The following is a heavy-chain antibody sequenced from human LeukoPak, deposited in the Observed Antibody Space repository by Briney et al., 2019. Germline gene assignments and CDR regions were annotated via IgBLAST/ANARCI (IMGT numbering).Heavy chain of an antibody. J-gene: IGHJ4*02. Sequence: ASVKVSCKASGGTFSSYAISWVRQAPGQGLEWMGRIIPILGIANYAQKFQGRVTITADKSTSTAYMELSSLRSEDTAVYYCASAPSMVTPYHFDYWGQGTLVTVSS. CDR3: ASAPSMVTPYHFDY. V-gene: IGHV1-69*04. D-gene: IGHD5-18*01. CDR2: IIPILGIA. CDR1: GGTFSSYA.